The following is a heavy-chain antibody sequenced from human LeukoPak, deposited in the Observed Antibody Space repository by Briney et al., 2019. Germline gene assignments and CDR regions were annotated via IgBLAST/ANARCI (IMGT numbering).Heavy chain of an antibody. CDR1: GFTFNTYV. CDR2: ISGSGENT. CDR3: AIWNDGWEFDY. J-gene: IGHJ4*02. Sequence: QPGGSLRLSCAASGFTFNTYVMTWVRQALGKGLEWVSVISGSGENTYYTDSVKGRFTVSRDNSKNTLYLQLNSLRAEDTAVYYCAIWNDGWEFDYWGQGTLVSVSS. V-gene: IGHV3-23*01. D-gene: IGHD1-1*01.